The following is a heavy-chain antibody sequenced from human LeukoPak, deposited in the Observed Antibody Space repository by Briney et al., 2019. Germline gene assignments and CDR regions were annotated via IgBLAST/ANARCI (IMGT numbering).Heavy chain of an antibody. CDR1: GYTFTSYA. Sequence: GASVKVSCKASGYTFTSYAMNWVRQAPGQGLEWMGWINTNTGNPTYAQGFTGRSVFSLDTSVSTAYLQISSLKAEDTAVYYCARVGGRGVVIQRPIDYWGQGTLVTVSS. D-gene: IGHD3-3*01. CDR3: ARVGGRGVVIQRPIDY. J-gene: IGHJ4*02. V-gene: IGHV7-4-1*02. CDR2: INTNTGNP.